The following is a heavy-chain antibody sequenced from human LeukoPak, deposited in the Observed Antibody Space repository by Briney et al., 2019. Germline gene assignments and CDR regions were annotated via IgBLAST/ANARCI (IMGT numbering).Heavy chain of an antibody. CDR1: GDFFSNYY. CDR3: ARVVQSTDSSGFYLPEYFQH. Sequence: SETLSLTCTVSGDFFSNYYWSWIRQPAGKGLEWIGHIYSSGSTNYNPSLKSRVTISVDTSKNQFSLKLRSVTAADTAVYYCARVVQSTDSSGFYLPEYFQHWGQGTLVTVSS. V-gene: IGHV4-4*07. CDR2: IYSSGST. D-gene: IGHD3-22*01. J-gene: IGHJ1*01.